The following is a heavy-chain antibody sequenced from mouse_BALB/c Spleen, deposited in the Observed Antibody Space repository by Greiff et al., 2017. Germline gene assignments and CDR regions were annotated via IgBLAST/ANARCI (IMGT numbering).Heavy chain of an antibody. J-gene: IGHJ3*01. CDR2: IWAGGST. CDR3: ARERVYDWFAY. V-gene: IGHV2-9*02. CDR1: GFSLTSYG. D-gene: IGHD2-12*01. Sequence: VKLMESGPGLVAPSQSLSITCTVSGFSLTSYGVHWVRQPPGKGLEWLGVIWAGGSTNYNSALMSSLSISKDNSKSQVFLKMNSLQTDDTAMYYCARERVYDWFAYWGQGTLVTVSA.